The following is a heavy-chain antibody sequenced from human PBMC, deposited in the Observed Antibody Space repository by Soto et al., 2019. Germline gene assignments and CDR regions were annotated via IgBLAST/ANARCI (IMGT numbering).Heavy chain of an antibody. J-gene: IGHJ4*02. CDR1: GLTFSSYA. V-gene: IGHV3-23*01. D-gene: IGHD2-15*01. Sequence: EVHLLVSGGGLVQPGGSLRLSCAASGLTFSSYAMSWVRQAPGKGLEWVSSISFSGDNTYYADSVKGRFTISRDNSKNTVSLQMNSLRAEDTAVYHCTRRYREVGFCSGGSCYTVWGQGSLVTVSS. CDR3: TRRYREVGFCSGGSCYTV. CDR2: ISFSGDNT.